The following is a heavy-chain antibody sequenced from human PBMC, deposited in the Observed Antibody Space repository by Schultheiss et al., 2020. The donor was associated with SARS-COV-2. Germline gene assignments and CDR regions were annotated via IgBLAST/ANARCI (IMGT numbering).Heavy chain of an antibody. CDR2: IYHSGST. CDR1: GGSISSSNW. Sequence: SETLSLTCAVSGGSISSSNWWSWVRQPPGKGLEWIGEIYHSGSTNYNPSLKSRVTISVDKSKNQFSLKLSSVTAADTAVYYCARVDEDIVVVPAANWFDPWGQGTLVTVSS. J-gene: IGHJ5*02. V-gene: IGHV4-4*02. CDR3: ARVDEDIVVVPAANWFDP. D-gene: IGHD2-2*01.